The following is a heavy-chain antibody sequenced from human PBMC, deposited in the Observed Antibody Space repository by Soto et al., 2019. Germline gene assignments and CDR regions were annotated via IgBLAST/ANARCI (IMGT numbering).Heavy chain of an antibody. D-gene: IGHD5-18*01. Sequence: QVQLVQSGAEVKKPGSSVKVSCKAPGGNFSSNGIRWVRQAPGQGLELMGGIIPTFGTTNYAHKFRGRVTITADESTGTAYRELSSLRSDYSAVYYSAGASDSTWYNWLDPWGQGTLVTVSS. CDR1: GGNFSSNG. J-gene: IGHJ5*02. V-gene: IGHV1-69*01. CDR3: AGASDSTWYNWLDP. CDR2: IIPTFGTT.